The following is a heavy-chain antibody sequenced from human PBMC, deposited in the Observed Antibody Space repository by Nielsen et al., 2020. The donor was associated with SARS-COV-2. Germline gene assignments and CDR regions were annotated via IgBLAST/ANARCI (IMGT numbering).Heavy chain of an antibody. V-gene: IGHV1-18*01. J-gene: IGHJ6*02. CDR3: ARDVYSGYDYLLYPYYYGMDV. Sequence: ASVKVSCKASGGTFSSYAISWVRQAPGQGLEWMGWISAYNGNTNYAQKLQGRVTMTTDTSTSTAYMELRSLRSDDTAVYYCARDVYSGYDYLLYPYYYGMDVWGQGTTVTVSS. D-gene: IGHD5-12*01. CDR1: GGTFSSYA. CDR2: ISAYNGNT.